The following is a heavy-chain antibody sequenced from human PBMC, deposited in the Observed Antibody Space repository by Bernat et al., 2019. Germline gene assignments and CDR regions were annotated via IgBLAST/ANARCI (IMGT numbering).Heavy chain of an antibody. CDR2: INSDGNAT. CDR3: VRQGRGVFDI. CDR1: GFSFRTYW. V-gene: IGHV3-74*03. Sequence: EVQLVEVGGGLVQPGGSLSPSCPASGFSFRTYWMHWFRQAPGKGLMWISRINSDGNATTYADSVKGRLTISRDNADNTLYLQMNSLRAEDTSIYYCVRQGRGVFDIWGQGTMVTVSS. J-gene: IGHJ3*02. D-gene: IGHD3-10*01.